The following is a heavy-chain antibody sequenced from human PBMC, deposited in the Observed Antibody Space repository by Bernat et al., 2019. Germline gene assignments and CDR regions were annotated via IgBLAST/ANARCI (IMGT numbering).Heavy chain of an antibody. V-gene: IGHV4-39*01. CDR1: GGSISSSSYY. CDR3: AGVGPGGFEESERD. D-gene: IGHD3-10*01. CDR2: IYSGGTT. J-gene: IGHJ4*02. Sequence: QLQLQESGPGLVKPSETLSLTCTVPGGSISSSSYYWGWIRQPPGKGLEWIGSIYSGGTTYYNPSLKSRVTISEDTSKNQFSLTLSSVSAADTAVYHCAGVGPGGFEESERDWGQGTRVIVSS.